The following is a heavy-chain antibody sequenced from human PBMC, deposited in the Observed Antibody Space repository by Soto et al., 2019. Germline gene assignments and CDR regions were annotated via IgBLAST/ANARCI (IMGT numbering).Heavy chain of an antibody. D-gene: IGHD1-1*01. CDR3: ARRYGYSFDY. V-gene: IGHV4-59*08. CDR2: IYYSGST. CDR1: GGSISSYY. Sequence: QVQLQESGPGLVKPSETLSLTCTVSGGSISSYYWSWIRQPPGKGLEWIGYIYYSGSTNYNPSLKMRVTLSVDTSKNPFSLKLSSVTAADTPVYYCARRYGYSFDYWGQGTLVTVSS. J-gene: IGHJ4*02.